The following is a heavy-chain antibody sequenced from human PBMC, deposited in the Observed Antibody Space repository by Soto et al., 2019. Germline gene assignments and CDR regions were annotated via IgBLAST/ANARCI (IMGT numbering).Heavy chain of an antibody. Sequence: ASVKVSCKASGGTFSRYAISWVRQAPGQGLEWMGGIIPIFGTANYAQKFQGRVTITADESTSTAYMELSSLRSEDTAVYHCALLALRGYYFAYWGQGTLVTVSS. J-gene: IGHJ4*02. CDR1: GGTFSRYA. D-gene: IGHD2-21*02. CDR3: ALLALRGYYFAY. V-gene: IGHV1-69*13. CDR2: IIPIFGTA.